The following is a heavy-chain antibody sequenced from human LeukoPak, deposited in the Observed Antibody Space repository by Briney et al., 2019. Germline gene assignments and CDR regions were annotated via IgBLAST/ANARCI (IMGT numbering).Heavy chain of an antibody. J-gene: IGHJ4*02. Sequence: ASVKVSCKASGGTFSSYAISWVRQAPGQGLDWMGGIIPIFCTANYAQKFQGRVTITADESTSTAYMELSSLRSEDTAVYYCARNYGSGSYYNAGFWGQGTLVTVSS. CDR1: GGTFSSYA. D-gene: IGHD3-10*01. V-gene: IGHV1-69*13. CDR2: IIPIFCTA. CDR3: ARNYGSGSYYNAGF.